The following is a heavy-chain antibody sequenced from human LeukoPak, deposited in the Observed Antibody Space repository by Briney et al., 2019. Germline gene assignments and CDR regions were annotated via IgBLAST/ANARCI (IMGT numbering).Heavy chain of an antibody. D-gene: IGHD6-13*01. CDR2: IYYSGST. Sequence: PSQTLSLTCTVPGDSISSSDYYCGWIRLPPGKGLEWIGSIYYSGSTYYNPSLKSRVTISVDTSKKQFSLKLSSVTAADTAVYYCARADWQQVADYWGQGILVTVSS. CDR1: GDSISSSDYY. V-gene: IGHV4-39*01. J-gene: IGHJ4*02. CDR3: ARADWQQVADY.